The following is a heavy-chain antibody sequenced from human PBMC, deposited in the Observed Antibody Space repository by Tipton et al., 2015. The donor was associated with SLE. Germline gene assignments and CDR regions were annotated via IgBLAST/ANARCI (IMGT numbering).Heavy chain of an antibody. CDR1: GGSISSSNW. V-gene: IGHV4-4*02. CDR2: IYHSGST. Sequence: GSLRLSCAVSGGSISSSNWWSWVRQPPGKGLEWIGEIYHSGSTNYNPSLKSRVTISVDKSKNQFSLKLSSVTAADTAVYYCARRQWLEPFDYWGQGTLVTVSS. CDR3: ARRQWLEPFDY. J-gene: IGHJ4*02. D-gene: IGHD6-19*01.